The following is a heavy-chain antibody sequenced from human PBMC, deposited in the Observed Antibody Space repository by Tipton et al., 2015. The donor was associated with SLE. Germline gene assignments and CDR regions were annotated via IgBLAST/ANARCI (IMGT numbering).Heavy chain of an antibody. Sequence: TLSLTCAVYGGSISSGSYYWSWIRQPAGKGLEWIGYIYTSGSTNYNPSLKSRVTISVDTSKNQFSLKLSSVTAADTAVYYCARQGRYSSSSWVDYWGQGTLVTVSS. CDR2: IYTSGST. CDR1: GGSISSGSYY. CDR3: ARQGRYSSSSWVDY. V-gene: IGHV4-61*09. J-gene: IGHJ4*02. D-gene: IGHD6-6*01.